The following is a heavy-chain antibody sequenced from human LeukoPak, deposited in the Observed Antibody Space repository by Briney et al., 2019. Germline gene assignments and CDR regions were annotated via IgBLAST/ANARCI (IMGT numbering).Heavy chain of an antibody. CDR1: GFIFSNYG. CDR2: ISYDGFIK. Sequence: PGGSLRLSCVASGFIFSNYGINWVRQAPGKGLEWVAVISYDGFIKSYADSVKGRFTISRDNSKNTLYLQMNSLRAEDTAVYYCARVRGGWYAFDYWGQGTLVTVSS. D-gene: IGHD6-19*01. J-gene: IGHJ4*02. V-gene: IGHV3-30*03. CDR3: ARVRGGWYAFDY.